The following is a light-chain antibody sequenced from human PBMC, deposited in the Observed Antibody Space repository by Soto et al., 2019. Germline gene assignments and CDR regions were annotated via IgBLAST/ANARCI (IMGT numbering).Light chain of an antibody. J-gene: IGKJ4*01. CDR2: HAS. Sequence: EIVLTQSPGTLSLSPGERATLSCRASQSVGRDYLAWYQQKPGQAPRLLIYHASNRATGIPDRFSGSGSGTDFTLTISRLEPEEFADFYCQQYDSSPLTFGGGTKVEIK. CDR3: QQYDSSPLT. V-gene: IGKV3-20*01. CDR1: QSVGRDY.